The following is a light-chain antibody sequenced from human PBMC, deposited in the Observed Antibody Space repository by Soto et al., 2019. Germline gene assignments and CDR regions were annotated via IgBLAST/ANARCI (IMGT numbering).Light chain of an antibody. Sequence: EIVMTQSPATLSVSPGERATLSCRASQSVSSNLSWYQQKNGQAPRLLLYGASTRATGIPARISGSGSATEFTLTISLLQSEDFVVYYCQQYNNCVFTFGPGTKVDIK. CDR2: GAS. V-gene: IGKV3-15*01. CDR3: QQYNNCVFT. J-gene: IGKJ3*01. CDR1: QSVSSN.